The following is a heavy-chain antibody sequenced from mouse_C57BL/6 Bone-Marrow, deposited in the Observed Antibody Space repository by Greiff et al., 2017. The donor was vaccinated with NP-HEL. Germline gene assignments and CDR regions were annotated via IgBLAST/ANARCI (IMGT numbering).Heavy chain of an antibody. D-gene: IGHD3-2*02. J-gene: IGHJ2*01. CDR2: IYPGDGDT. CDR3: AKSEAQATTY. CDR1: GYAFSSSW. V-gene: IGHV1-82*01. Sequence: QVQLQQSGPELVKPGASVKISCKASGYAFSSSWMNWVKQRPGKGLEWIGRIYPGDGDTNYNGKFKGKATLTADKSSSTAYMPLSSLTSEDSAVYFCAKSEAQATTYWGKGTTLTVSS.